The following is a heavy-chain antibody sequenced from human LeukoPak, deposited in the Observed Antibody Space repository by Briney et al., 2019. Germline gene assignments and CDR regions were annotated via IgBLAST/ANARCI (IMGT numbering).Heavy chain of an antibody. CDR1: GGSVTSTNW. CDR2: VHLDGRT. V-gene: IGHV4-4*02. J-gene: IGHJ4*02. CDR3: AREGGFYRPLDY. Sequence: SETLSLTCGVSGGSVTSTNWWTWVRQPPGKGLEWIGEVHLDGRTNYNPSLKSRLTMSVDLSENHVSLKLTSVTAAGTAVYYCAREGGFYRPLDYSGQGTLVTVSS. D-gene: IGHD3-3*01.